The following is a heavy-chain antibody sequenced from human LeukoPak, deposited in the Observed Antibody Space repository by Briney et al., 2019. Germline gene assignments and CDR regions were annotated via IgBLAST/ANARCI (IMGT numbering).Heavy chain of an antibody. V-gene: IGHV1-46*01. Sequence: ASVKVSCKASGYTFTSYYIHWVRQAPGQGLEWMGIINPTGGSASYAQKFQGRVTVTRDTSTSTVYMELSSLRSEDTAVYYCARVSSSSLKFFDYWGQGTLVTVSS. CDR2: INPTGGSA. CDR1: GYTFTSYY. J-gene: IGHJ4*02. CDR3: ARVSSSSLKFFDY. D-gene: IGHD6-13*01.